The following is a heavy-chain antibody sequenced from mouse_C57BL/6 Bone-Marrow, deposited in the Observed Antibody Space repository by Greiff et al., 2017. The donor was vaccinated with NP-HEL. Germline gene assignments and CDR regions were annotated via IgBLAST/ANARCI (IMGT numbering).Heavy chain of an antibody. CDR3: ADYDYGGFAY. CDR1: GFTFSSYA. V-gene: IGHV5-4*03. J-gene: IGHJ3*01. D-gene: IGHD2-4*01. CDR2: ISDGGSYT. Sequence: EVKLMESGGGLVKPGGSLKLSCAASGFTFSSYAMSWVRQTPEKRLEWVATISDGGSYTYYPGNVKGRFTISRDNAKNNLYLQMSHLKSEDTAMYYCADYDYGGFAYWGQGTLVTVSA.